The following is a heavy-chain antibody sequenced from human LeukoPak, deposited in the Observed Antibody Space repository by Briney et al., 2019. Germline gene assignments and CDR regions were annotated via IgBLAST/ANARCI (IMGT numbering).Heavy chain of an antibody. CDR1: GFTFSSYG. Sequence: GGSLRLSCAASGFTFSSYGMHWVRQAPGKGLEWVAVIWYDGSNKYYADSVKGRFTISRDNSKNTLYLQMNSLRAEDTAVYYCAKVPYSSSLDYWGQGTLVTVSS. V-gene: IGHV3-30*02. CDR3: AKVPYSSSLDY. J-gene: IGHJ4*02. D-gene: IGHD6-6*01. CDR2: IWYDGSNK.